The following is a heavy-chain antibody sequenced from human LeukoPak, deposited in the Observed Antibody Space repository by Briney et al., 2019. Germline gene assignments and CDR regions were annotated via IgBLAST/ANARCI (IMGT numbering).Heavy chain of an antibody. CDR1: GFTFDDYA. V-gene: IGHV3-9*01. D-gene: IGHD2-15*01. CDR2: ISWNSGSI. Sequence: GRSLRLSCAASGFTFDDYAMHWVRQAPGKGLEWVSGISWNSGSIGYADSVKGRFTISRDNAKNSLYLQMNSLRAEDTALYYCAKGLPQYFQHWGQGTLVTVSS. CDR3: AKGLPQYFQH. J-gene: IGHJ1*01.